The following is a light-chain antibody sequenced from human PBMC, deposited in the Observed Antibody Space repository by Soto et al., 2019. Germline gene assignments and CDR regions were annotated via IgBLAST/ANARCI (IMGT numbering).Light chain of an antibody. CDR3: QQYNSYPVT. CDR2: KAS. Sequence: DIQMTQSPSTLSASVGDRVTITCRASQSISSWLAWYQQKPGKAPNLLIYKASSLESGVPSRFSGSGSGTEFPLTISSLQPDDFAAYYCQQYNSYPVTFGQGTKVQIK. V-gene: IGKV1-5*03. CDR1: QSISSW. J-gene: IGKJ1*01.